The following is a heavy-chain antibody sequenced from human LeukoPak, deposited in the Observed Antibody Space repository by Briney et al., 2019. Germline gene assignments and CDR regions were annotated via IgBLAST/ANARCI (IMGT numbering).Heavy chain of an antibody. CDR2: IYHSGST. V-gene: IGHV4-38-2*02. J-gene: IGHJ6*03. D-gene: IGHD6-13*01. Sequence: SETLSLTCTVSGYSISSGYYWGWIRQPPGQGLEWIGSIYHSGSTYYNPSLKSRVTISVDTSKNQFSLKLSSVTAADTAVYYCAREVYPGIAAAANYYYYMDVWGKGTTVTVSS. CDR1: GYSISSGYY. CDR3: AREVYPGIAAAANYYYYMDV.